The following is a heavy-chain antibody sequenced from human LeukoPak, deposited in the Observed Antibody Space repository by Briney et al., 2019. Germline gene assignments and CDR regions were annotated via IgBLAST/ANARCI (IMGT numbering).Heavy chain of an antibody. Sequence: GGSLRLSCAASGFTFSSYWMHWVRQAPGKGLLWVSRINSDGTTTYYADSVKGRFTISRDNAKNTLYLQVNSLRAEDTAVYYCARANYYGMDVWGQGSTVTVYS. CDR2: INSDGTTT. V-gene: IGHV3-74*01. CDR3: ARANYYGMDV. J-gene: IGHJ6*02. CDR1: GFTFSSYW.